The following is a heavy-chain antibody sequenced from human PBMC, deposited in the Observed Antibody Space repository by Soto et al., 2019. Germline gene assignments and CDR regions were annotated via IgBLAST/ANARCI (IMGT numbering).Heavy chain of an antibody. CDR2: IYYSGST. Sequence: SETLSLTCTVTGGSISSYYWSWIRQPPGKGLEWIGYIYYSGSTNYNPSLKSRVTISVDTSKNQFSLKLSSVTAADTAVYYCARSEWYYDSSGYYPAQYFQHWGQGTLVTVS. D-gene: IGHD3-22*01. CDR3: ARSEWYYDSSGYYPAQYFQH. V-gene: IGHV4-59*01. CDR1: GGSISSYY. J-gene: IGHJ1*01.